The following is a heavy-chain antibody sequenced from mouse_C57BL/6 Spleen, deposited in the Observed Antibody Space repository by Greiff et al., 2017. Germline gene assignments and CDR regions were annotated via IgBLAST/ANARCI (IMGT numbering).Heavy chain of an antibody. CDR1: GYAFTNYL. Sequence: VQLQQSGAELVRPGTSVKVSCKASGYAFTNYLIEWVKQRPGQGLEWIGVINPGSGGTNYNEKFKGKATLTADKSSSTAYMQLSSLTSEDSAVYFCARSAVGVMDYWGQGTSVTGSS. V-gene: IGHV1-54*01. J-gene: IGHJ4*01. D-gene: IGHD1-1*01. CDR2: INPGSGGT. CDR3: ARSAVGVMDY.